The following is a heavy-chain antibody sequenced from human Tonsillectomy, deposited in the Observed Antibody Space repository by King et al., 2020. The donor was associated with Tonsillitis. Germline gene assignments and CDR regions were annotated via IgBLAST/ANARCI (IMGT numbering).Heavy chain of an antibody. CDR3: ARMWEWIPDY. D-gene: IGHD1-26*01. V-gene: IGHV4-61*01. CDR2: IYYSGST. J-gene: IGHJ4*02. CDR1: GAPVSSGTYY. Sequence: QLQESGPGLVKPSETLSPTCTVSGAPVSSGTYYWTWTRQPPGKGLEWIGYIYYSGSTNYNPSRKSRVTISVDTSKNQFFLKLSSVTAADTAVYYCARMWEWIPDYWGQGTLVTVSS.